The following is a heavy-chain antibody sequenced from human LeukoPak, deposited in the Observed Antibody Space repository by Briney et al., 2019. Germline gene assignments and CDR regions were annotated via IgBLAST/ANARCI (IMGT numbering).Heavy chain of an antibody. V-gene: IGHV1-2*02. D-gene: IGHD6-6*01. Sequence: GASVKVSCKASGYTFTGYYMHWVRQAPGQGLEWMGWINPNSGGTNYAQKFQGRVTMTRDTSISTAYMELSRLRSDDTAVYYCARDRSPYSSLSDAFDIWGQGTMVTVSS. CDR2: INPNSGGT. J-gene: IGHJ3*02. CDR3: ARDRSPYSSLSDAFDI. CDR1: GYTFTGYY.